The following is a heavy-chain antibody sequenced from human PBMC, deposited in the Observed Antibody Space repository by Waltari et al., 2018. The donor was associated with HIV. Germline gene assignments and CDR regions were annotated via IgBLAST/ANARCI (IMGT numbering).Heavy chain of an antibody. J-gene: IGHJ4*02. D-gene: IGHD2-2*01. CDR3: AKVPVLPTGREDY. V-gene: IGHV3-23*04. CDR2: ISGNGGSR. Sequence: EVQLVESGGGLVQPGESLRISCAASGFTFSMSVMTWVLQAPGNGRQWVAVISGNGGSRYYTDSVKCRFTISRDNSKKTLYLKMDSLRAEDTAVYYCAKVPVLPTGREDYWGQGTLVTVSS. CDR1: GFTFSMSV.